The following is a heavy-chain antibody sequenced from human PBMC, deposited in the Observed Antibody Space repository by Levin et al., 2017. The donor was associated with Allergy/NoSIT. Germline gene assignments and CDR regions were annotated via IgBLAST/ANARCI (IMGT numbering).Heavy chain of an antibody. CDR2: VYHSGST. D-gene: IGHD3-22*01. Sequence: PSETLSLTCAVSGGSISSSNWWSWVRQPPGKGLEWIGEVYHSGSTNYNPSLKSRVTISVDKSKNQFSLKLSSVTAADTAVYYCARVVIISFLLHYWYFDLWGRGTLVTVSS. CDR3: ARVVIISFLLHYWYFDL. CDR1: GGSISSSNW. J-gene: IGHJ2*01. V-gene: IGHV4-4*02.